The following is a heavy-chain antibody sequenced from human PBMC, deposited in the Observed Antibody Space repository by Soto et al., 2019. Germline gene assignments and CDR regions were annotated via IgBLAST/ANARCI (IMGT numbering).Heavy chain of an antibody. CDR3: ARDEGITIFGVVIIRPWLYYGMDV. Sequence: QPGGSLRLSCAASGFTFSSYAMHWVRQAPGKGLEWVAVISYDGSNKYYADSVKGRFTISRDNSKNTLYLQMNSLRAEDTAVYYCARDEGITIFGVVIIRPWLYYGMDVWGQGTTVTVSS. D-gene: IGHD3-3*01. CDR1: GFTFSSYA. V-gene: IGHV3-30-3*01. J-gene: IGHJ6*02. CDR2: ISYDGSNK.